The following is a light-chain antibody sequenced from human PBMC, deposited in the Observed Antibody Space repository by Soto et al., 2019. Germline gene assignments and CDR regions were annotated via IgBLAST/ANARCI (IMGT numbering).Light chain of an antibody. J-gene: IGKJ1*01. V-gene: IGKV3-20*01. CDR2: AAP. Sequence: EIVLTQSPGTLSLSPGERATLSCRASQSVSSNYLAWYQQKPGQAPRLLIYAAPSRATGIPDRFSGSGSGTDFPLTLSRLEPEDFAVYYCQQYGSSPWTFGQGTKVEIK. CDR3: QQYGSSPWT. CDR1: QSVSSNY.